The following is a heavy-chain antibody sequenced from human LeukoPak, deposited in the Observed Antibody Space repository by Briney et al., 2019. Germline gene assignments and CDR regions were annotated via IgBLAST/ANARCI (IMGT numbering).Heavy chain of an antibody. CDR1: GFTFSSYA. J-gene: IGHJ5*02. CDR2: ISFDEANK. V-gene: IGHV3-30-3*01. CDR3: ARGRSTYGDKSGGWFDP. Sequence: GGSLRLSCAASGFTFSSYAMHWVCQAPGKGLEWVALISFDEANKHYADSVKGRFTISRDISKNTLYLQMSSLRVEDTAVYYCARGRSTYGDKSGGWFDPWGQGTLVTVSS. D-gene: IGHD4-23*01.